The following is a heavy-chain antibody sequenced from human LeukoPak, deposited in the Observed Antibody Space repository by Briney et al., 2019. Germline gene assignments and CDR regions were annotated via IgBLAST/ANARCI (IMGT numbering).Heavy chain of an antibody. CDR1: GGSISSGDYY. V-gene: IGHV4-30-4*01. CDR2: IYYSGST. Sequence: SETLSLTCTVSGGSISSGDYYWSWIRQPPGKGLEWIGYIYYSGSTYYNPSLKSRVTISVDTSKNQFSLKLSSVTAADTAVYYCARPLWGYDPTFFDYWGQGTQVTVSS. J-gene: IGHJ4*02. CDR3: ARPLWGYDPTFFDY. D-gene: IGHD2-2*01.